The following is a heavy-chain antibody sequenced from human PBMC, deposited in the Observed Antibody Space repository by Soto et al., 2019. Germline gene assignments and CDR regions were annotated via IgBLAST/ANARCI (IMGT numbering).Heavy chain of an antibody. CDR2: ISGNGIST. V-gene: IGHV3-23*01. D-gene: IGHD3-10*01. J-gene: IGHJ5*02. CDR3: TRDAISMVRGTDNRFDP. Sequence: EVQLLESGGGLIQPGGSLRLSCAASGFTFNTYAMSWVRQAPGNGLEWVSAISGNGISTYYADSVRGRFTISRDNSENTLFLQLQRLRADGTAVYDGTRDAISMVRGTDNRFDPWGQGTLVTVSS. CDR1: GFTFNTYA.